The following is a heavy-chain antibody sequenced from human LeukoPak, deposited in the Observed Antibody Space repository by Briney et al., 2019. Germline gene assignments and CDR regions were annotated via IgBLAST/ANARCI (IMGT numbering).Heavy chain of an antibody. V-gene: IGHV1-46*01. CDR2: INPTGGST. Sequence: GASVKVSCKASGYTFTSYYMHWVRQAPGQGLEWMGLINPTGGSTGYAQKFQGRVTMTRNTSISTAYMELSSLRSEDTAVYYCASSWGEDDTFDYWGQGTLVTVSS. D-gene: IGHD3-10*01. CDR3: ASSWGEDDTFDY. J-gene: IGHJ4*02. CDR1: GYTFTSYY.